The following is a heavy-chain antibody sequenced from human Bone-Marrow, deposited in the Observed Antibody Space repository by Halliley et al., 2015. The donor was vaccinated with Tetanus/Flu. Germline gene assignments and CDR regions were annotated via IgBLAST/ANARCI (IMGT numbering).Heavy chain of an antibody. Sequence: EWIGYIEYSGSTNYNPSLKSRVSISVDTSKNQFSLRLSFVTAADTAVYYCAKSGDYGDYLGMDVWGQGTTVTVSS. J-gene: IGHJ6*02. D-gene: IGHD4-17*01. CDR3: AKSGDYGDYLGMDV. V-gene: IGHV4-59*12. CDR2: IEYSGST.